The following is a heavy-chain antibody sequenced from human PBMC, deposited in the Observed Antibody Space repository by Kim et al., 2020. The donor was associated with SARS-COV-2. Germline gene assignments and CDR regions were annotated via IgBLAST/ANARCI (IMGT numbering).Heavy chain of an antibody. CDR1: GFTFSSYS. CDR2: ISSSRSFI. CDR3: ARVLRRYYDSSGYYPDAFDI. D-gene: IGHD3-22*01. J-gene: IGHJ3*02. V-gene: IGHV3-21*01. Sequence: GGSLRLSCAASGFTFSSYSMNWVRQAPGKGLEWVSSISSSRSFIYYVDSVKGRFTISRDNAKNSLYLQMNSLRAEDTAVYYCARVLRRYYDSSGYYPDAFDIWGQGTMVTVSS.